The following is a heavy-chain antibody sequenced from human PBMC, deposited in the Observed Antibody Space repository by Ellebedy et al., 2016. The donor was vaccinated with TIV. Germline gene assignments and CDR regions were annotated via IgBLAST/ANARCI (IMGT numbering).Heavy chain of an antibody. CDR2: IWYDGSNK. D-gene: IGHD4-17*01. CDR1: GFTFSSYG. J-gene: IGHJ5*02. V-gene: IGHV3-33*01. CDR3: ARDPHGDYATNWFDP. Sequence: GESLKISCAASGFTFSSYGMHWVRQAPGKGLEWVAVIWYDGSNKYYADSVKGRFTISRDNSKNTLYLQMNSLRAEDTAVYYCARDPHGDYATNWFDPWGQGTLVTVSS.